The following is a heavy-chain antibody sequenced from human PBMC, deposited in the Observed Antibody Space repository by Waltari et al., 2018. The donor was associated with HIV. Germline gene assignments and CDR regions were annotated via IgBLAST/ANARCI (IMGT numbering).Heavy chain of an antibody. CDR1: GGTFNHYA. CDR2: IIPVFGTT. D-gene: IGHD2-15*01. V-gene: IGHV1-69*01. CDR3: ARMATVVDLYFDL. J-gene: IGHJ2*01. Sequence: QVQLVQSGAEVKKPGSSVKVSCKASGGTFNHYAITWVRQAPGQGLEWMGGIIPVFGTTNYAQKFQCRLTIIADESTSTGYMELSSLRSEDTAVYYCARMATVVDLYFDLWGRGPPVTVSS.